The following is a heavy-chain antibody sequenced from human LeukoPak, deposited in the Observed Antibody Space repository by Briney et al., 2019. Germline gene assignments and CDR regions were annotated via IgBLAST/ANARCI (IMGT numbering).Heavy chain of an antibody. V-gene: IGHV3-33*01. Sequence: PGRSLRLSCAASGFTFSSYGVHWVRQAPGKGLEWVAVIWYDGSNKYYADSVKGRFTISRDNSKNTLYLQMNSLRAEDTAVYYCARAGGPNYYYYYMDVWGKGTTVTVSS. D-gene: IGHD4-23*01. CDR1: GFTFSSYG. CDR2: IWYDGSNK. CDR3: ARAGGPNYYYYYMDV. J-gene: IGHJ6*03.